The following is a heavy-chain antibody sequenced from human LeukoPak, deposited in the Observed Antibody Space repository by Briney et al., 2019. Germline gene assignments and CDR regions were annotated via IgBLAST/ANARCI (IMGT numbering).Heavy chain of an antibody. CDR3: ARTYDSSGYYPFYFDY. Sequence: GGSLRLSCAASGFTVSSNYMSWVRQAPGKGLEWVSVIYSGGSTYYADSVKGRFTISRGNSKNTLYLQMNSLRAEDTAVYYCARTYDSSGYYPFYFDYWGQGTLVTVSS. V-gene: IGHV3-53*01. D-gene: IGHD3-22*01. CDR1: GFTVSSNY. J-gene: IGHJ4*02. CDR2: IYSGGST.